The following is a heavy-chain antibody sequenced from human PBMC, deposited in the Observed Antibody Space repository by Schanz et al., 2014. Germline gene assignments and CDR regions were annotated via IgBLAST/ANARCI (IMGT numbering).Heavy chain of an antibody. CDR3: AKHVRSLTGNDY. CDR2: ISSSGSYT. D-gene: IGHD3-9*01. Sequence: QVQLVESGGGVVRPGGSLRLSCAASGFTFRNYGMSWIRQAPGKGLEWVSYISSSGSYTNYADSVKGRFTTSRDNGKKSMYLQMNSLRAEDTAVYYCAKHVRSLTGNDYWGQGTLVTVSS. CDR1: GFTFRNYG. V-gene: IGHV3-11*05. J-gene: IGHJ4*02.